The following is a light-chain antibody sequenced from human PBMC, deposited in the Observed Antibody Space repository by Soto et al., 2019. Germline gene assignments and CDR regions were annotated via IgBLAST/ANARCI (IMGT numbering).Light chain of an antibody. CDR3: QLRSNWIFT. Sequence: ELVLTQSPATLSVSPGERATLSCRASQGVGSTLAWYQQEPGRAPRLLIYDASTRATGIPARFSGAGSGTEFTLTISSLEPEDSAVYYCQLRSNWIFTFGPGTKVEI. J-gene: IGKJ3*01. CDR1: QGVGST. CDR2: DAS. V-gene: IGKV3D-11*01.